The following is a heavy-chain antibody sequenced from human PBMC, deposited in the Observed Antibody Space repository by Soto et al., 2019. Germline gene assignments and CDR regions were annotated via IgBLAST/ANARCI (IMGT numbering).Heavy chain of an antibody. V-gene: IGHV4-39*01. CDR3: GKVLVGATGHTDSDS. J-gene: IGHJ4*02. Sequence: ETLSLTCTVSGGSIYRSGYYWGWIRQPPGRGLEWIGNIDYNGVTYSNPSLKSRVTISRDTSKNQFSLKLTSVTAADTALYYCGKVLVGATGHTDSDSWGPGTLVTVYS. CDR1: GGSIYRSGYY. D-gene: IGHD2-15*01. CDR2: IDYNGVT.